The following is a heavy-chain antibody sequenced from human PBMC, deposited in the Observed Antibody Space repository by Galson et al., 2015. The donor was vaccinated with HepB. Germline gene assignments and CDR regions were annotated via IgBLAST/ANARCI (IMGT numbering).Heavy chain of an antibody. Sequence: SLRLSCAASGFTFSTYSMNWVRQAPGKGLEWVSYIGSSSDIIHYSDSVKGRFSISRDNARNSVYLQMNNLRDEDTAVYYCAREVRTGPTGWCDCWGQGTLVAVSS. D-gene: IGHD1-14*01. CDR2: IGSSSDII. CDR3: AREVRTGPTGWCDC. CDR1: GFTFSTYS. V-gene: IGHV3-48*02. J-gene: IGHJ5*01.